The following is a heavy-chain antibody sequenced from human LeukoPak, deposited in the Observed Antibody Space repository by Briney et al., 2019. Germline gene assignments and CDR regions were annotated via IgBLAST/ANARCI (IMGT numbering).Heavy chain of an antibody. CDR1: GYTFTSYY. D-gene: IGHD3-9*01. Sequence: ASVKVSCKASGYTFTSYYMHWVRQAPGQGLEWMGIINPSGGSTSYAQKFQGRVTMTRDTSTTTVSMELSSLRSEETAVYYCAREGDILTGYYEYYFDYWGQGTLVTVSS. J-gene: IGHJ4*02. CDR2: INPSGGST. CDR3: AREGDILTGYYEYYFDY. V-gene: IGHV1-46*01.